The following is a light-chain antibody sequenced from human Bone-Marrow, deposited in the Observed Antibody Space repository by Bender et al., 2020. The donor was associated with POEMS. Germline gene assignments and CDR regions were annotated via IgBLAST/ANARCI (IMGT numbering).Light chain of an antibody. CDR3: CSYAGSMTFL. CDR1: SIDIGGYNY. CDR2: DVS. Sequence: QSALTQRASVSGSPGQSITISCTGTSIDIGGYNYGSWYQQHPGKAPKLVLYDVSSRPSGVSNRFSGSKSGNTASLTISGLQAEDEADYYCCSYAGSMTFLFGSGTNVTVL. V-gene: IGLV2-14*03. J-gene: IGLJ1*01.